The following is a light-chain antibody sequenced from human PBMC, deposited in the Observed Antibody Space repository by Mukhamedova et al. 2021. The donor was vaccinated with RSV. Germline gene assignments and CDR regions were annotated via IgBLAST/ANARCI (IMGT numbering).Light chain of an antibody. Sequence: ITISCTGTSSDVGGYNYVSWYQQHPGKAPTLMIYDVSNRPSGVSNRFSGSKSGNTASLTISGLQAEDEADYYCSSYTSSSTEVFG. CDR3: SSYTSSSTEV. CDR1: SSDVGGYNY. J-gene: IGLJ1*01. CDR2: DVS. V-gene: IGLV2-14*04.